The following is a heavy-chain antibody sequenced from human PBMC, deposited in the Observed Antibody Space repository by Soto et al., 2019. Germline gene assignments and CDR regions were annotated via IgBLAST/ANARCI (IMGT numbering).Heavy chain of an antibody. J-gene: IGHJ4*02. D-gene: IGHD6-6*01. V-gene: IGHV4-30-2*01. Sequence: QLQLQESGSGLVKPSQTLSLTCAVSGGSISSGGSFWSWIRQPPGKGREWIGYIYHSGGSDYNPSLKRRVTIPVDRSTNQFSLKLSSVTAADTAVYYCAGGIAARPSSYWGQGTLVTVSS. CDR2: IYHSGGS. CDR1: GGSISSGGSF. CDR3: AGGIAARPSSY.